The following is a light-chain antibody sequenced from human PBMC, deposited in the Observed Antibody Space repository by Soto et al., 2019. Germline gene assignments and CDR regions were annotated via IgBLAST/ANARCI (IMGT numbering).Light chain of an antibody. CDR1: QGIGDD. V-gene: IGKV1-17*01. CDR2: AAS. Sequence: DIQMTQSPSSLSASVGDRVIITCRASQGIGDDLGWYQQKPGKAPKRLIYAASSLQSGVPSRFSGSGSGTDFTLTISSLQPDDFASYYCLQPNTYPWTFGPGTKVEVK. J-gene: IGKJ1*01. CDR3: LQPNTYPWT.